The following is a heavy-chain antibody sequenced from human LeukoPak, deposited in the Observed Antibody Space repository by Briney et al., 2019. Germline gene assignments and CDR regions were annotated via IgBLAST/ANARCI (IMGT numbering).Heavy chain of an antibody. D-gene: IGHD2-2*02. CDR3: ARDVVPAAIGWFDP. Sequence: GGSLRLSCAASGFTFSSYGLHWVRQAPGKGLEGGAGIWYDGSNKYYADSVKGRFTISRDNSKNTLYLQMNSLRAEDTAVYYCARDVVPAAIGWFDPWGQGTLVTVSS. CDR2: IWYDGSNK. V-gene: IGHV3-33*01. J-gene: IGHJ5*02. CDR1: GFTFSSYG.